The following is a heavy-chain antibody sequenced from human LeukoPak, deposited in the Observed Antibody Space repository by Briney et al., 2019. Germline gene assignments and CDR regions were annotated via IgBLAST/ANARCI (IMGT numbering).Heavy chain of an antibody. D-gene: IGHD1-26*01. CDR3: ASSGSYRFDY. Sequence: GGSLRLSCAASGFTFSSYFMNWVRQAPGKGLEWVSHITASGTAMFYADSVKGRFTISRDNAKNSRYLQMNSLRDEDTAVYYCASSGSYRFDYWGQGTLVTVSS. CDR2: ITASGTAM. V-gene: IGHV3-48*02. CDR1: GFTFSSYF. J-gene: IGHJ4*02.